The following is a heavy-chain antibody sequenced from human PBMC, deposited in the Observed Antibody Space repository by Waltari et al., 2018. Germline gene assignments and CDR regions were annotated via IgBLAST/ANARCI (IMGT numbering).Heavy chain of an antibody. D-gene: IGHD4-17*01. CDR1: GFTFSSYA. CDR2: ISGGGGST. CDR3: AKWEGDDYGDFPYYYYYYMDV. V-gene: IGHV3-23*01. Sequence: EVQLLESGGGLVQPGGSLRLSCAASGFTFSSYAMSWVRQAPGKGLEWVSAISGGGGSTYYADSVKGRFTISRDNSKNTLYLQMNSLRAEDTAVYYCAKWEGDDYGDFPYYYYYYMDVWGKGTTVTVSS. J-gene: IGHJ6*03.